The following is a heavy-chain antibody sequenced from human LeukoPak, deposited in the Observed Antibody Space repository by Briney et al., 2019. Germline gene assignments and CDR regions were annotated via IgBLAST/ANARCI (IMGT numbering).Heavy chain of an antibody. CDR1: GYTFTSYG. CDR2: ISAYNGNT. V-gene: IGHV1-18*01. CDR3: ARLNEEENAFDI. J-gene: IGHJ3*02. Sequence: ASVKVSCKASGYTFTSYGISWVRQAPGQGLEWMGWISAYNGNTNYAQRLQGRVTMTTDTSTSTAYMELRSLRSDDTAVYYCARLNEEENAFDIWGQGTMVTVSS.